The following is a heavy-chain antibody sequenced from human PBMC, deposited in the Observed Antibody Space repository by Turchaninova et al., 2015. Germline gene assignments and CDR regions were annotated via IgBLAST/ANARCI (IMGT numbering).Heavy chain of an antibody. CDR1: GVTFNTYS. D-gene: IGHD6-6*01. V-gene: IGHV3-21*01. Sequence: EVQLVESGGGLVQPGGCRRLSCAVSGVTFNTYSRNWVRQPPGKGLAWVSSISSSGSSIFYADSVNGRFTVSRDNAKNSLYLVMSNLRVEDTAVYYCARDPGYRRSSLLCDYWGQGALVTVSP. J-gene: IGHJ4*02. CDR3: ARDPGYRRSSLLCDY. CDR2: ISSSGSSI.